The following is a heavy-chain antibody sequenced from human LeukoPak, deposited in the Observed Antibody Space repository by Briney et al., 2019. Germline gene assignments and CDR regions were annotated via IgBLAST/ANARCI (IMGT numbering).Heavy chain of an antibody. CDR1: GYTFTGYY. Sequence: GASVKVSCKASGYTFTGYYMHWVRQAPGQGLEWMGWINPNSGGTNYAQKFQGRVTMTEDTSTDTAYMELSSLRSEDTAVYYCATNYDSGGWDIWGQGTMVTVSS. V-gene: IGHV1-2*02. J-gene: IGHJ3*02. D-gene: IGHD3-22*01. CDR2: INPNSGGT. CDR3: ATNYDSGGWDI.